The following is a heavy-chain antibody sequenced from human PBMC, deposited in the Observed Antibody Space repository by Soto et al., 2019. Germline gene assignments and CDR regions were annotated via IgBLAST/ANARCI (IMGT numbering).Heavy chain of an antibody. CDR2: INNSGST. Sequence: QVQLQQWGAGLLKPSETLSLTCAVYGGSFSGYYWSWIRQPPGKGLEWIGEINNSGSTNYNPSLKSRVTISVDTSKNQFSLKLSSVTAADTAVYYCARPSGSSGYFDYWGQGTLVTVSS. CDR3: ARPSGSSGYFDY. CDR1: GGSFSGYY. V-gene: IGHV4-34*01. D-gene: IGHD3-10*01. J-gene: IGHJ4*02.